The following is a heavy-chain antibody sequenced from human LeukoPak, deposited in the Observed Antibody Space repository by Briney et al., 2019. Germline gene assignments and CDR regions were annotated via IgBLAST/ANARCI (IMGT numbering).Heavy chain of an antibody. D-gene: IGHD3-10*01. V-gene: IGHV3-21*06. CDR1: GFTFSSYT. Sequence: GGSLRLSCVASGFTFSSYTMNWVRQAPGKGLEWISSISGDGNHKYYADSVKGRFTISRDNPKNSLYLQINSLRAEDTATYYCARLPVRGVNIRPIHFDPWGQGTLLTVSS. CDR2: ISGDGNHK. J-gene: IGHJ5*02. CDR3: ARLPVRGVNIRPIHFDP.